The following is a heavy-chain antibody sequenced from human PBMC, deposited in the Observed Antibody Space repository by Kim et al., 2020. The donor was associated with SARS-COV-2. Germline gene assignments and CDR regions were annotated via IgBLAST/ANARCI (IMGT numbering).Heavy chain of an antibody. CDR2: ISGSGGST. D-gene: IGHD1-20*01. V-gene: IGHV3-23*01. CDR1: GFTFSSYA. Sequence: GGSLRLSCAASGFTFSSYAMSWVRQAPGKGLEWVSAISGSGGSTYYADSVKGRFTISRDNSKNTLYLQMNSLRAEDTAVYYCAKSVGITGITRPLAFGWYFDLWGRGTLVTVSS. CDR3: AKSVGITGITRPLAFGWYFDL. J-gene: IGHJ2*01.